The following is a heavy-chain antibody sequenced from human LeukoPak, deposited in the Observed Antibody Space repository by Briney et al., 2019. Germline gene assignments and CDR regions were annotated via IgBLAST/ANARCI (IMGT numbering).Heavy chain of an antibody. CDR2: INPSGGST. J-gene: IGHJ4*02. Sequence: ASVKVSCKASGYTFTSYYMHWVRQAPGQGLEWMGIINPSGGSTSYAQKFQGRVTITRNTSISTAYMELSSLRSEDTAVYYCARGGDKWEGDYWGQGTLVTVSS. CDR3: ARGGDKWEGDY. D-gene: IGHD1-26*01. CDR1: GYTFTSYY. V-gene: IGHV1-46*01.